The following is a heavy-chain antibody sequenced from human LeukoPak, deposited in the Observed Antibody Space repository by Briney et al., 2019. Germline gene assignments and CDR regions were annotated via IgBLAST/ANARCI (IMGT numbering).Heavy chain of an antibody. Sequence: GVSLRLSCAASGFTFSSYAMSWVRQAPGKGLEWVSAISVSVGSTYYADSVKCRFTISRDNPKNMLYLQMNSLRAEDTAVYYCAKLGYDSSGYYPAYFDYWGQGTRVTVSS. D-gene: IGHD3-22*01. CDR1: GFTFSSYA. J-gene: IGHJ4*02. CDR3: AKLGYDSSGYYPAYFDY. V-gene: IGHV3-23*01. CDR2: ISVSVGST.